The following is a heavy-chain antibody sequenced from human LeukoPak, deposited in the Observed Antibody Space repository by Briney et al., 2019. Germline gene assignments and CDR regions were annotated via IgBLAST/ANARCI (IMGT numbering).Heavy chain of an antibody. V-gene: IGHV4-59*01. CDR1: GGSIKNFY. CDR3: ARVLRGAYCGGDCYRLDY. D-gene: IGHD2-21*02. Sequence: TSETLSLTCTVSGGSIKNFYWSWIRQPPGKGLEWLGYIYNNGNTNYNASLKSRVIMSIDTSKDQFSLKVTSVTAADTAIYYCARVLRGAYCGGDCYRLDYWGQGMLVIVSS. CDR2: IYNNGNT. J-gene: IGHJ4*02.